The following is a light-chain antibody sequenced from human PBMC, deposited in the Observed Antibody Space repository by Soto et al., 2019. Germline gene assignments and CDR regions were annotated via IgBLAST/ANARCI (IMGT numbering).Light chain of an antibody. J-gene: IGLJ1*01. CDR2: EVR. V-gene: IGLV2-14*01. CDR1: SSDVGSYNY. Sequence: QSVLTQPASVSGSPGQSITISCTGTSSDVGSYNYVSWYQQHPGKAPKLMIYEVRDRPSGISSRFSGSKSGNTASLTISGLQTEDEADYYCISYTSNSSLFGTGTKLNVL. CDR3: ISYTSNSSL.